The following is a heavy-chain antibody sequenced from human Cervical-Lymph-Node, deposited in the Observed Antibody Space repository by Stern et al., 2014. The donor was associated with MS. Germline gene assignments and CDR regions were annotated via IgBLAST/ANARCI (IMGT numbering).Heavy chain of an antibody. CDR3: AREALAAGGLDY. CDR1: GGSISSYY. D-gene: IGHD6-13*01. J-gene: IGHJ4*02. CDR2: IYDSGST. Sequence: QVPLQESGPGLVKPSETLSLTCTVSGGSISSYYWSWIRQPPGKGLEWIGYIYDSGSTSYNPSLKSRVTISVDTSKNQFSLKLSSVTAAGTAVYYCAREALAAGGLDYWGQGTLVTVSS. V-gene: IGHV4-59*01.